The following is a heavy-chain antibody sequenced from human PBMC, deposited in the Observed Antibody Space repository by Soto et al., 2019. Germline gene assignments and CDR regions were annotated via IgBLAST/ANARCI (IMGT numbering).Heavy chain of an antibody. CDR2: IYYSGST. Sequence: SETLSLTCTVSGGFISSYYWSWIRQPPGKGLEWIGYIYYSGSTNYNPSLKSRVTISVDTSKNQFSLKLSSVTAADTAVYYCARDKGLWFGELLSDYYYMDVWGKGTTVTVSS. CDR1: GGFISSYY. J-gene: IGHJ6*03. D-gene: IGHD3-10*01. CDR3: ARDKGLWFGELLSDYYYMDV. V-gene: IGHV4-59*01.